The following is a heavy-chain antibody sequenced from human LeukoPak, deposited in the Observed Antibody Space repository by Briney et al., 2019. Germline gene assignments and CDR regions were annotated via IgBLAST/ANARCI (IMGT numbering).Heavy chain of an antibody. CDR2: IYTGGST. Sequence: PSETLSLTCTVSGASISSGSYYWSWIRQPAGKGLEWIGRIYTGGSTNYSPSLKSRVTISVDRSKNQFSLKLSSVTAADTAVYYCARGSTDYGGTNWFDPWGQGTLVTVSS. CDR3: ARGSTDYGGTNWFDP. J-gene: IGHJ5*02. D-gene: IGHD4-23*01. V-gene: IGHV4-61*02. CDR1: GASISSGSYY.